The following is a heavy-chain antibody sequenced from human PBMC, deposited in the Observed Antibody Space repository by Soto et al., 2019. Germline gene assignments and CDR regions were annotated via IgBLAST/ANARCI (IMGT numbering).Heavy chain of an antibody. Sequence: TLSLTCTVSGGSISSGGYYWSWIRQHPGKGLEWIGYIYYSGSTYYNPSLKSRVTISVDTSKNQFSLKLSSVTAADTAVYYCAGSRITMVRGVIMSGMDVCGQGTTVTVSS. CDR2: IYYSGST. CDR3: AGSRITMVRGVIMSGMDV. J-gene: IGHJ6*02. CDR1: GGSISSGGYY. D-gene: IGHD3-10*01. V-gene: IGHV4-31*03.